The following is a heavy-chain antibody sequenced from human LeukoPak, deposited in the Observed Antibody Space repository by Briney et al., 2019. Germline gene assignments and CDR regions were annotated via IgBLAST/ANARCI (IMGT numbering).Heavy chain of an antibody. J-gene: IGHJ3*02. D-gene: IGHD5-18*01. Sequence: PGGSLRLSCAASGFTFSSYRMSWVRQAPGKGLEWAANIKQDGSEKYYVDSVKGRFTISRDNAKNSLYLQMNGLRAEDTAVYYCTRPIRRGYSYFHRGIDAFDIWGQGTMVTVSS. CDR2: IKQDGSEK. V-gene: IGHV3-7*03. CDR1: GFTFSSYR. CDR3: TRPIRRGYSYFHRGIDAFDI.